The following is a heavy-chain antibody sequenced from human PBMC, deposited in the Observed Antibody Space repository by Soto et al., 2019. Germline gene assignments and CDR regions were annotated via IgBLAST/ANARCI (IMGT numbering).Heavy chain of an antibody. CDR3: ARDVFPYFYGSGSLAHYGMDF. Sequence: GGYLRLSCAASGFTFSDHYMDWVRQAPGKGLEWVGRTRNKANSYTTEYAASVKGRFTISRDDSKNSLYLQMNSLKTEDTAVYYCARDVFPYFYGSGSLAHYGMDFRGQGTTGTVS. CDR2: TRNKANSYTT. CDR1: GFTFSDHY. J-gene: IGHJ6*02. V-gene: IGHV3-72*01. D-gene: IGHD3-10*01.